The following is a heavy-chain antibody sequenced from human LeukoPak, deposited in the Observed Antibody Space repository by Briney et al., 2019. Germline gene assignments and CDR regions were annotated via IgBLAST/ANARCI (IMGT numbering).Heavy chain of an antibody. CDR2: IFYSGST. Sequence: SETLSLTCTVSGGSISGYYWSWIRQPPGKGLEWIGYIFYSGSTNYNPSLKSRVTISVDTSKKQFSLKLSSVTAADTAVYYCARSAADYYDSSGPPRWFDPWGQGTLVTVSS. D-gene: IGHD3-22*01. J-gene: IGHJ5*02. CDR1: GGSISGYY. CDR3: ARSAADYYDSSGPPRWFDP. V-gene: IGHV4-59*08.